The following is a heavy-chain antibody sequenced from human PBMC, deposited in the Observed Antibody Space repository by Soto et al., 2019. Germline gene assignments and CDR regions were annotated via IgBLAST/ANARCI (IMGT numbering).Heavy chain of an antibody. CDR3: ARLGPRVGGYNFGDY. J-gene: IGHJ4*02. CDR1: GYTFTGYY. V-gene: IGHV1-2*02. D-gene: IGHD5-12*01. Sequence: ASVKVSCKASGYTFTGYYMHWGRQAPGQGLEWMGWINPNSGGTNYAKKFQCRVTMTRDTSISTAYMELSRLRSDDTAVYYCARLGPRVGGYNFGDYWGQGTLVTVSS. CDR2: INPNSGGT.